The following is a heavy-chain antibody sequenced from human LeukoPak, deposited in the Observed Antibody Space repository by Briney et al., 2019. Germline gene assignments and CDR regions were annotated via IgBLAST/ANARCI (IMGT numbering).Heavy chain of an antibody. Sequence: PGGSLRLSCAASGFPFSDYGIHWVRQAPGKGLEWVAFIRYDGNNKYYADSVKGRFTISRDNSKNTLYLQMNSLRSEDTAVYYCAKDRWGSIASLDSWGQGTLVTVSS. CDR2: IRYDGNNK. CDR3: AKDRWGSIASLDS. V-gene: IGHV3-30*02. J-gene: IGHJ4*02. D-gene: IGHD6-6*01. CDR1: GFPFSDYG.